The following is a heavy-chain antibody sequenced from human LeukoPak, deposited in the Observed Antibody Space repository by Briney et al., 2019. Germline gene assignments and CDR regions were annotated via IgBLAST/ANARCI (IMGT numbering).Heavy chain of an antibody. V-gene: IGHV3-30*14. Sequence: QTGGSLRLSCAASGFTFSSYAMHWVRQAPGKGLEWVAVISYDGSNKDYADSVKGRFTIFRDNANLYLQMNTLRPGDTAVYYCVREGTFASPEAGRWIDSFDIWGQGTMVTVSS. J-gene: IGHJ3*02. D-gene: IGHD6-13*01. CDR3: VREGTFASPEAGRWIDSFDI. CDR2: ISYDGSNK. CDR1: GFTFSSYA.